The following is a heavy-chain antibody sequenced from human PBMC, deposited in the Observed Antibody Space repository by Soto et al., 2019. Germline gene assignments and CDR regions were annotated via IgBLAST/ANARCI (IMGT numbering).Heavy chain of an antibody. CDR1: GFTFSSYG. Sequence: QVQLVESGGGVVKPGRSLRLSCAASGFTFSSYGMHWVRQAPGKGLEWVAGISYDGSNKYYADSVKGRFTISRDNSKNTLYLQMNSLRAEDTAVYYCAKDYYHSSGYYTWGSDYWGQGTLVTVSS. CDR3: AKDYYHSSGYYTWGSDY. J-gene: IGHJ4*02. D-gene: IGHD3-22*01. V-gene: IGHV3-30*18. CDR2: ISYDGSNK.